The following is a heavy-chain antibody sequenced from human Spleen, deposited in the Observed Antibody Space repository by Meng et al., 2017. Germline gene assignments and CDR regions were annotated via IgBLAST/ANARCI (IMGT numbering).Heavy chain of an antibody. D-gene: IGHD6-13*01. V-gene: IGHV4-4*07. Sequence: SETRSLTGTVSGGSISSDYWSWIRQPAGKGLEWIGRIYTSERTNYNPSLNSRVTMSVDTSKNQFSLKLSSVTAADTAVYYCARGLTRSTAAAFGWGQGTLVTVSS. J-gene: IGHJ4*02. CDR2: IYTSERT. CDR3: ARGLTRSTAAAFG. CDR1: GGSISSDY.